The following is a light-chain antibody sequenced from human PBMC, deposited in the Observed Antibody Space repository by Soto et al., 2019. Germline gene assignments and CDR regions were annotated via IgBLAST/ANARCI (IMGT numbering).Light chain of an antibody. CDR3: QQRGNWPT. CDR1: QSVSSSY. J-gene: IGKJ5*01. CDR2: SAS. V-gene: IGKV3D-20*02. Sequence: EIVLTQSPGTLSLSPGARAPLSCRASQSVSSSYLAWYQQSPGQAPRLLIYSASTRATGIPARFSGSGSGTEFTLTISSLQSGDAAVYYCQQRGNWPTFGQGTRLEIK.